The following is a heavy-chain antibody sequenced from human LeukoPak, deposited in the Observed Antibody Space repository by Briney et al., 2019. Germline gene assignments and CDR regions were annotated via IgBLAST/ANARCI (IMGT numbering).Heavy chain of an antibody. D-gene: IGHD3-10*01. CDR1: GYTFTSYG. CDR3: ARGSPPVRGVIVY. CDR2: INPNSGGT. J-gene: IGHJ4*02. Sequence: ASVKVSCKASGYTFTSYGISWVRQAPGQGLEWMGWINPNSGGTNYAQKFQGRVTMTRDTSISTAYMELSRLRSDDTAVYYCARGSPPVRGVIVYWGQGTLVTVSS. V-gene: IGHV1-2*02.